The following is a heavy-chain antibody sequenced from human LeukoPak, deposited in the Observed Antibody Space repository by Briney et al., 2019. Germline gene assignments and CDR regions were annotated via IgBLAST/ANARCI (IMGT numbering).Heavy chain of an antibody. CDR1: GYTFTSYY. CDR3: AREGYYYDSSGYHYDAFDI. J-gene: IGHJ3*02. D-gene: IGHD3-22*01. CDR2: INPSGGST. V-gene: IGHV1-46*01. Sequence: ASVKVSCKASGYTFTSYYMHWVRQAPGQGLEWMGIINPSGGSTSYAQKFQGRVTMTRDTSTSTVYMELSSLRSEDTAVYYCAREGYYYDSSGYHYDAFDIWGQGTMVTVSS.